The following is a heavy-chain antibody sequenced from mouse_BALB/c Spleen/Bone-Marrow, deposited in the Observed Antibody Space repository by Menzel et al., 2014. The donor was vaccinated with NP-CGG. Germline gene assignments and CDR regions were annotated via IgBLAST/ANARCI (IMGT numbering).Heavy chain of an antibody. CDR3: ARWEYYAMDY. D-gene: IGHD4-1*01. V-gene: IGHV14-3*02. CDR1: GFNIKDTY. CDR2: IDPANGNT. Sequence: EVQLQQSGAELVKPGASVKLSCTASGFNIKDTYMHWVKQRPEQGLEWIGRIDPANGNTKYDPKFQGKATITADTSSNTAYLQLGSLTSEDTAVCYCARWEYYAMDYWGQGTSVTVSS. J-gene: IGHJ4*01.